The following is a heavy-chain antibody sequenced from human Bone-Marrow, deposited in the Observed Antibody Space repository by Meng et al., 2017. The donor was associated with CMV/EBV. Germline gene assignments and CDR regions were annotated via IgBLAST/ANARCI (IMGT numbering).Heavy chain of an antibody. Sequence: GESLKISCAASGFTFSSYSMNWVRQAPGKGLEWVSSISSSSYIYYADSVKGRFTISRDNAKNSLYLQMNSLRAEDTAVYYCARVLPIVVVPAANAPDYYYYYGMDVWGQGTTVTVSS. J-gene: IGHJ6*02. CDR2: ISSSSYI. CDR1: GFTFSSYS. CDR3: ARVLPIVVVPAANAPDYYYYYGMDV. V-gene: IGHV3-21*01. D-gene: IGHD2-2*01.